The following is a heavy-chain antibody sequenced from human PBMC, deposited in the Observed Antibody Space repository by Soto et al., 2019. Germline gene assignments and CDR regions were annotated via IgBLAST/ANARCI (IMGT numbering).Heavy chain of an antibody. V-gene: IGHV1-69*01. CDR3: ARGGEGYKFGAVY. D-gene: IGHD3-10*01. Sequence: QVQLVQSGAEVKEPGSSVKVSCKASGGGNLRDYRTTWVRRAPGQGLEWMGGLIPKLGSANYAQKLEGRVTITADESTNSIYMELRSLRSDDTAVYYCARGGEGYKFGAVYGGQVTPVTGSS. CDR2: LIPKLGSA. J-gene: IGHJ4*02. CDR1: GGGNLRDYR.